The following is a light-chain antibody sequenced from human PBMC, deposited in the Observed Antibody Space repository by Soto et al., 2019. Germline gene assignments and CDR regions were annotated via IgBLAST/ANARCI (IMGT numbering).Light chain of an antibody. CDR2: SNN. Sequence: QSVLTQPPSASETPGQRVTISCSGSSSNIGSNTVNWYQQLPGTAPKLLIYSNNQRPSGVSDRFSGSKSGTSASLAISGLQSEDEADYYCAAWDDSLNGVVFGGGTQLTVL. J-gene: IGLJ2*01. V-gene: IGLV1-44*01. CDR3: AAWDDSLNGVV. CDR1: SSNIGSNT.